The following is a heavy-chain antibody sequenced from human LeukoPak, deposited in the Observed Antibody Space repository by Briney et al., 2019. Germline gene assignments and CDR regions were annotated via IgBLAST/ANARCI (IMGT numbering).Heavy chain of an antibody. CDR3: ARVEVVPAATPDY. V-gene: IGHV1-2*02. D-gene: IGHD2-2*01. J-gene: IGHJ4*02. CDR1: GYTFTGYY. Sequence: ASVKVSCKASGYTFTGYYMHWVRQAPGQGLEWMGWINPNSGGTNYAQKFQGRVTMTRDTSISTAYMELSRLRSDDTAVYYCARVEVVPAATPDYWGQGTLVTVSS. CDR2: INPNSGGT.